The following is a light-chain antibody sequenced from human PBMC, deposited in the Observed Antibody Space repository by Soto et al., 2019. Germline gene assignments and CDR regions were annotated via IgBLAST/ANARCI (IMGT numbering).Light chain of an antibody. CDR2: GAS. V-gene: IGKV3-15*01. Sequence: EIVMTQSPATLSVSPGERATLSCRASQSVSSKLAWYQHKPGQAPRLLIFGASTRATGIPDRFSGSGSGTEFTLTISSLQSEDFAVYYCQQYNYYVTFGQGTRLEIK. J-gene: IGKJ5*01. CDR3: QQYNYYVT. CDR1: QSVSSK.